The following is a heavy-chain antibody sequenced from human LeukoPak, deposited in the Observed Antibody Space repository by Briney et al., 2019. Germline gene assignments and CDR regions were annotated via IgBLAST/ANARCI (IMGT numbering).Heavy chain of an antibody. CDR2: ISYDGSNK. D-gene: IGHD3-22*01. V-gene: IGHV3-30-3*01. CDR1: GFTFSSYA. J-gene: IGHJ4*02. CDR3: ARTTYYYDSSGYAY. Sequence: GGSLRLSCAASGFTFSSYAMRWVRQAPGKGLEWVAVISYDGSNKYYADSVKGRFTISRDNSKNTLYLQMNSLRAEDTAVYYCARTTYYYDSSGYAYWGQGTLVTVSS.